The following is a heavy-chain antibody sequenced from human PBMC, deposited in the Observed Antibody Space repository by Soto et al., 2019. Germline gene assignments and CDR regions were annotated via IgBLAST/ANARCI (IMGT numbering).Heavy chain of an antibody. D-gene: IGHD5-18*01. CDR1: GFTFSSYA. Sequence: GGSLRLSCAASGFTFSSYAMSWVRQAPGKGLEWVSAISGSGANTYYTDSVKGRFTISRDNFKNTLYLQMNSLRAEDSAMFYCVRERSGYSYADSWGQGTLVTVPS. J-gene: IGHJ4*02. CDR3: VRERSGYSYADS. CDR2: ISGSGANT. V-gene: IGHV3-23*01.